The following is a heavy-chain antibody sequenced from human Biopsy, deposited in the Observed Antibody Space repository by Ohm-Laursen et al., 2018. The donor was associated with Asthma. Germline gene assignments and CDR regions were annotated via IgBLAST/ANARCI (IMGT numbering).Heavy chain of an antibody. Sequence: SSLRLSCAASGFTFSTYGMHWVRQAPGKGLEWVAVISYDGFNKDYGDSVKGRFTISRDNSKNTLYLQMNSLTPDDTAVYYCAKRRGYSGHDNDYWGQGTLVIVSS. V-gene: IGHV3-30*18. CDR2: ISYDGFNK. CDR1: GFTFSTYG. J-gene: IGHJ4*02. D-gene: IGHD5-12*01. CDR3: AKRRGYSGHDNDY.